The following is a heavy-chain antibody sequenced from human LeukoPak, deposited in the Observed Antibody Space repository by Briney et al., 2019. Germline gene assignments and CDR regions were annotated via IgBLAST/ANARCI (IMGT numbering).Heavy chain of an antibody. CDR3: TTGWERTSSSWYGLPGRYYYYYMDV. D-gene: IGHD6-13*01. J-gene: IGHJ6*03. Sequence: SGGSLRLSCAASGFTFSNAWMSWVRQAPGKGLEWVGRIKSKTDGGTTDYAAPVKGRFTISRDDSKNTLYLQMNSLKTEDTAVYYCTTGWERTSSSWYGLPGRYYYYYMDVWGKGTTVTVSS. V-gene: IGHV3-15*01. CDR2: IKSKTDGGTT. CDR1: GFTFSNAW.